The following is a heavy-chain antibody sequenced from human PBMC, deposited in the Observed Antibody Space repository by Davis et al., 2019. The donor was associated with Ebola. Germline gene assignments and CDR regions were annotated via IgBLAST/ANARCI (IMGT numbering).Heavy chain of an antibody. J-gene: IGHJ4*02. V-gene: IGHV3-73*01. D-gene: IGHD1-1*01. CDR1: GFTFSGSA. CDR3: TRGGTEEDY. CDR2: IRSKANSYAT. Sequence: GESLKISCAASGFTFSGSAIHWVRQASGKGLEWVGRIRSKANSYATAYAASVKGRFTISRDDSKSIAYLQMNSLKTEDTAVYYCTRGGTEEDYWGQGTLVTVSS.